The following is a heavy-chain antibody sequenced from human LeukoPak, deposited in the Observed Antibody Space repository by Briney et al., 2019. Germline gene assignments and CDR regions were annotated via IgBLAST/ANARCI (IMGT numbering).Heavy chain of an antibody. V-gene: IGHV1-8*01. Sequence: GASVKVSCKASGYTFPSYDINWVRQVTGRGLAWMGGMNPHNGNTGYVQKFQGRLTMTRDTSIGTAYMELSCLRSEDTAGYYCARDNSVRAEAWWFNPWGQGTLVTVSS. CDR1: GYTFPSYD. CDR3: ARDNSVRAEAWWFNP. J-gene: IGHJ5*02. D-gene: IGHD1-26*01. CDR2: MNPHNGNT.